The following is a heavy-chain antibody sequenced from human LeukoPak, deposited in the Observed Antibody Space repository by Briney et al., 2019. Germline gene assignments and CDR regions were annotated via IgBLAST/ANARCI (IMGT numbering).Heavy chain of an antibody. J-gene: IGHJ4*02. CDR1: GFTFSSYS. V-gene: IGHV3-48*01. CDR2: ISSSSSTI. D-gene: IGHD3-10*01. CDR3: AKVLYGSGSYLSY. Sequence: PGGSLRLSCAASGFTFSSYSMNWVRQAPGKGLEWVSYISSSSSTIYYADSVKGRFTISRDNAKNSLYLQMNSLRAEDTAVYYCAKVLYGSGSYLSYWGQGTLVTVSS.